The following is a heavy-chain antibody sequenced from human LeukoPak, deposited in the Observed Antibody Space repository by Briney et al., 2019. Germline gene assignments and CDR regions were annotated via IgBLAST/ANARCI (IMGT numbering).Heavy chain of an antibody. CDR1: GFPFSTYS. V-gene: IGHV3-48*01. D-gene: IGHD1-14*01. CDR3: ARVRITLQGGDHKYYMDV. CDR2: ISSSSSAI. J-gene: IGHJ6*03. Sequence: PGGSLRLSCAASGFPFSTYSMNWVRQAPGKGLEWVSYISSSSSAISYADSVKGRFTISRDNAKNSLYLQMNSLRAEDTAVYYCARVRITLQGGDHKYYMDVWGKGTTVTVSS.